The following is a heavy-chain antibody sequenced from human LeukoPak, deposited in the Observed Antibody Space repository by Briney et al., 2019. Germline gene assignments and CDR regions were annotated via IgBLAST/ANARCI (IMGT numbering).Heavy chain of an antibody. CDR1: GYTLTELS. Sequence: ASVKVSCKVSGYTLTELSMHWVRQAPGKGLEWMGWISAYNGNTNYAQKLQGRVTMTTDTSTSTAYMELRSLRSDDTAVYYCARIYYDFWSGYYTLIDYWGQGTLVTVSS. D-gene: IGHD3-3*01. CDR3: ARIYYDFWSGYYTLIDY. CDR2: ISAYNGNT. V-gene: IGHV1-18*01. J-gene: IGHJ4*02.